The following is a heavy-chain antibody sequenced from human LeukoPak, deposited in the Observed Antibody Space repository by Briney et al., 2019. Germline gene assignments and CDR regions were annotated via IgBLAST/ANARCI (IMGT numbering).Heavy chain of an antibody. V-gene: IGHV3-48*03. Sequence: SLRPSCAASGFTSSRYEMNWVRHAPGKGLEWLSYTSGIGSNRYYADSVKGRFTISRDNAKNSLYLQMNSLRAEDTAVYYCASEGYCSGGSCYPDDAFDMWGQGTMVTVSS. CDR3: ASEGYCSGGSCYPDDAFDM. D-gene: IGHD2-15*01. J-gene: IGHJ3*02. CDR1: GFTSSRYE. CDR2: TSGIGSNR.